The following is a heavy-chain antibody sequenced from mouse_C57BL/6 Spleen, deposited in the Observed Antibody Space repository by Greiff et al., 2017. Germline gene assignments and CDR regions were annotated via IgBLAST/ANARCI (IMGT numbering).Heavy chain of an antibody. Sequence: QVQLQQPGAELVMPGASVKLSCKASGYTFTSYWMHWVKQRPGQGLEWIGEIDPSDSYTNYNQKFKGKSTLTVDKSSSTAYMQLSSLTSEDSAVYYCARGLMDYWGQGTSVTASS. J-gene: IGHJ4*01. CDR2: IDPSDSYT. CDR1: GYTFTSYW. CDR3: ARGLMDY. D-gene: IGHD3-1*01. V-gene: IGHV1-69*01.